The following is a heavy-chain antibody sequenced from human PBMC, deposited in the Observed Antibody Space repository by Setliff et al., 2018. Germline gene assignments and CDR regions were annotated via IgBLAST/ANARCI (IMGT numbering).Heavy chain of an antibody. J-gene: IGHJ4*02. Sequence: GGSLRLSCAASGFRFGDFGMHWVRQAPGKGLEWLASINPDGSEKYYVDSVKGRFIISRDNAKNSLSLQMNSLRNEDTGVYYCFGAGTCSYWGQGTLVTVSS. D-gene: IGHD3-10*01. V-gene: IGHV3-7*01. CDR1: GFRFGDFG. CDR3: FGAGTCSY. CDR2: INPDGSEK.